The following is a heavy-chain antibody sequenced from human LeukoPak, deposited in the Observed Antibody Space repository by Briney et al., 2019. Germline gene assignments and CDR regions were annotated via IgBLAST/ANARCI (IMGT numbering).Heavy chain of an antibody. V-gene: IGHV3-48*01. CDR1: GFTFSSYS. Sequence: GGSLRLSCAASGFTFSSYSMNWVRQAPGKGLEWVSYISSSSSTIYYADSVKGRFTISRDNSKNTLYLQMNSLRAEDTAVYYCAVTSILKPYWGQGTLVTVSS. D-gene: IGHD6-6*01. CDR2: ISSSSSTI. J-gene: IGHJ4*02. CDR3: AVTSILKPY.